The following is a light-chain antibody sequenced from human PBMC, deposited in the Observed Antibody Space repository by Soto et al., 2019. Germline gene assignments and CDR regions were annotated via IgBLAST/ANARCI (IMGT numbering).Light chain of an antibody. CDR1: SGDIGAFKY. CDR3: SSYTSANTLL. V-gene: IGLV2-14*01. J-gene: IGLJ1*01. CDR2: EVS. Sequence: QSALTQPASVSGSPGQSITISCTGTSGDIGAFKYVSWYQQEPGNAPKLLIYEVSRRPSGISNLFSGSRSGNTASLTISGLQAEDETDYYCSSYTSANTLLFGTGTQLTVL.